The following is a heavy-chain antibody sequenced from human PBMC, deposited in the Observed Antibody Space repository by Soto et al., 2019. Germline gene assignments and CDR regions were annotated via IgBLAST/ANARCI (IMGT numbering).Heavy chain of an antibody. CDR1: GFSFSNYA. D-gene: IGHD3-22*01. CDR2: ISGGGGGT. CDR3: AKDRGDSGYPLFDY. V-gene: IGHV3-23*01. Sequence: HPGGSLRLSCAASGFSFSNYAMNWVRQAPGKGLEWVSGISGGGGGTYYADSVKGRFIISRDNSKNTVYLQMNSLRAEDTAFYYCAKDRGDSGYPLFDYWGQGILVTVSS. J-gene: IGHJ4*02.